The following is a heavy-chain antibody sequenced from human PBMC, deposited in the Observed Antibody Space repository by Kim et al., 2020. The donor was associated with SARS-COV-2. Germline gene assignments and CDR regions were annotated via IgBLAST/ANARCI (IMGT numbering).Heavy chain of an antibody. J-gene: IGHJ3*02. CDR2: INHSGST. V-gene: IGHV4-34*01. CDR1: GGSFSGYY. Sequence: SETLSLTCAVYGGSFSGYYWSWIRQPPGKGLEWIGEINHSGSTNYNPSLKSRVTISVDTSKNQFSLKLSSVTAADTAVYYCARGPSTIFGVVTAFDIWG. CDR3: ARGPSTIFGVVTAFDI. D-gene: IGHD3-3*01.